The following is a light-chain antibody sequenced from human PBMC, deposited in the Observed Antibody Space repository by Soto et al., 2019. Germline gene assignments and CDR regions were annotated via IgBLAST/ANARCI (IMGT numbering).Light chain of an antibody. CDR3: QNYNSAPLT. V-gene: IGKV1-27*01. Sequence: DIQMTQSPSSLSASVGDRVTITCRASQDISNSLAWYQQKPGKAPKVLIYATSILQSGVPARFSGSGSGTGFTLTISSLQPEDVATYYCQNYNSAPLTFAGGTKVEI. CDR1: QDISNS. J-gene: IGKJ4*01. CDR2: ATS.